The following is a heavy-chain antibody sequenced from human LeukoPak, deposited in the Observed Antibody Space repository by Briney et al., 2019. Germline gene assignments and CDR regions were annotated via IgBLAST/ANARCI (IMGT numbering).Heavy chain of an antibody. CDR3: ARPYARGLTYYYLYMDV. Sequence: PAGSLRLSCAASGCTVSSNYMNWVRQVPGKGLEWISGIYSGGSTYYTDSVKGRFTISRDTSKNTVYFQMKCLRAEDTAVYYCARPYARGLTYYYLYMDVWGKGTTVTVSS. V-gene: IGHV3-53*01. D-gene: IGHD2-8*01. J-gene: IGHJ6*03. CDR1: GCTVSSNY. CDR2: IYSGGST.